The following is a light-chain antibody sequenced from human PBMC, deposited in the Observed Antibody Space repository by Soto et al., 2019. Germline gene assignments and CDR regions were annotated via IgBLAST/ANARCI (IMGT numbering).Light chain of an antibody. J-gene: IGLJ2*01. CDR3: AAWDDSLNAL. Sequence: QSVLTQPPSASGTPGHRVTISCSGSSSNIGSNTVNWYQQLPGTAPKLLIYSNNQRPSGVPDRFSGSKSGTSASLAISGLQSEDEADYYCAAWDDSLNALFGGGTKLTVL. CDR1: SSNIGSNT. CDR2: SNN. V-gene: IGLV1-44*01.